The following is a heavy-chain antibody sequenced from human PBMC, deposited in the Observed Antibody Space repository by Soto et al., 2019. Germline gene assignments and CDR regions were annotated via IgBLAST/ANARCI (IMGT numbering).Heavy chain of an antibody. CDR2: ISGSGGST. Sequence: EVQLLESGGGLVQPGGSLRLSCAASGFTFSSYAMSWVRQAPGKGLEWVSAISGSGGSTYYADSVKGRLTISRDNSKNTLYLQMNSLRAEDTAVYYCAKDRPPLLWFGEHRPYYFDYWGQGTLVTVSS. CDR3: AKDRPPLLWFGEHRPYYFDY. J-gene: IGHJ4*02. CDR1: GFTFSSYA. D-gene: IGHD3-10*01. V-gene: IGHV3-23*01.